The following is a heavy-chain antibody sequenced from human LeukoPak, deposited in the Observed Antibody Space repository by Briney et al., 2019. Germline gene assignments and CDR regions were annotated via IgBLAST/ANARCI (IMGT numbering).Heavy chain of an antibody. CDR2: ISGSGGDT. D-gene: IGHD3-22*01. J-gene: IGHJ4*02. CDR1: GFTFTDSY. CDR3: ARGRYYYDSSGYYYLVY. V-gene: IGHV3-11*06. Sequence: GESLKISCAASGFTFTDSYMTWVRQAPGKGLEWLSYISGSGGDTNYADSVRGRFTISRDNAKNSLYLQMNSLRAEDTAVYYCARGRYYYDSSGYYYLVYWGQGTLVTVSS.